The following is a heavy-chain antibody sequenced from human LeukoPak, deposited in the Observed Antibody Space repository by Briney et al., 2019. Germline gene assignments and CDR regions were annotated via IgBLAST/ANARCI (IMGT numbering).Heavy chain of an antibody. J-gene: IGHJ4*02. V-gene: IGHV3-15*07. Sequence: GGSLRLSCVGSGFTFSRYWLNWVRQAPGKGLEWVGRIKPKTDGETTEYAAPVKGRFSISRDDSKNMLYLQMNSLKTEDTAVYYCITPLPYSAQGGQGTLVTVSS. CDR1: GFTFSRYW. D-gene: IGHD2-21*01. CDR2: IKPKTDGETT. CDR3: ITPLPYSAQ.